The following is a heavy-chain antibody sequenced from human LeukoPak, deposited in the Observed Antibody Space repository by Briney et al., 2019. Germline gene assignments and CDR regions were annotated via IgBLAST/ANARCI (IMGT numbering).Heavy chain of an antibody. V-gene: IGHV3-7*03. Sequence: GGSLRLSCAASGFALSSHWMTWVRQVPGRGPEWVANVNRDGSETYYLDSVKGRFTISKDNAKNSLYLQMNSLRADDTALYHCARNNGMDVWGQGTTVIVSS. CDR1: GFALSSHW. CDR2: VNRDGSET. J-gene: IGHJ6*02. CDR3: ARNNGMDV.